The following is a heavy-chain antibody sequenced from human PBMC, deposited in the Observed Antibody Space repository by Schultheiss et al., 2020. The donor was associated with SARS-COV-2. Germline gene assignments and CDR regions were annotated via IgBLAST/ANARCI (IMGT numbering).Heavy chain of an antibody. CDR1: GGSISSYY. J-gene: IGHJ6*02. CDR3: ARVGWVCVVVPAAKPTYGMDV. Sequence: SETLSLTCTVSGGSISSYYWSWIRQPPGKGLEWIGYIYYSGSTNYNPSLKSRVTISVDTSKNQFSLKLSSVTAADTAVYYCARVGWVCVVVPAAKPTYGMDVWGQGTTVTVSS. CDR2: IYYSGST. D-gene: IGHD2-2*02. V-gene: IGHV4-59*01.